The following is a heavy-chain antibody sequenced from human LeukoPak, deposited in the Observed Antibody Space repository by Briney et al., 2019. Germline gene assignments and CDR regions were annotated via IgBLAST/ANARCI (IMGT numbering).Heavy chain of an antibody. CDR2: ISAYNGNT. J-gene: IGHJ3*02. V-gene: IGHV1-18*01. CDR3: ARDGYNWRKSLDDAFDI. D-gene: IGHD1-1*01. CDR1: GYTFTSYG. Sequence: ASVKVSCKASGYTFTSYGISWVRQAPGQGLEWMGWISAYNGNTNYAQKLQGRVTMTTDTSTSTAYMELRSPRSDDTAVYYCARDGYNWRKSLDDAFDIWGQGTMVTVSS.